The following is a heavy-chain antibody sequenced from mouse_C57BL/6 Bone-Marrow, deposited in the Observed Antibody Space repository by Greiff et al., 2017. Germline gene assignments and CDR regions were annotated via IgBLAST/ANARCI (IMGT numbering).Heavy chain of an antibody. D-gene: IGHD1-1*01. V-gene: IGHV1-7*01. Sequence: QVQLQQSGAELAKPGASVKLSCKASGYTFTSYWMHWVKQRPGQGLEWIGYINPSSGYTKYNQKFKDKATLTADKSSSTAYMQLHSLTYEDSAVYYCARFSNYYDGRAWFAYWGQGTLVTVSA. CDR2: INPSSGYT. CDR3: ARFSNYYDGRAWFAY. J-gene: IGHJ3*01. CDR1: GYTFTSYW.